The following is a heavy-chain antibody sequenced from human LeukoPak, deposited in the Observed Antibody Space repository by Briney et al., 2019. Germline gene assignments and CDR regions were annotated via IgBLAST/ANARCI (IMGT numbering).Heavy chain of an antibody. CDR2: IYSVGST. CDR1: GFTVSSNY. V-gene: IGHV3-53*01. D-gene: IGHD6-19*01. Sequence: GGSLRLSCAASGFTVSSNYMSWVRQAPGKGLEWVSVIYSVGSTYYADSVNGRFTISRDNSKNTLYLQMNSLRAEDTAVYYCARDFRLAVAGTGSFDYWGQGTLVTVSS. CDR3: ARDFRLAVAGTGSFDY. J-gene: IGHJ4*02.